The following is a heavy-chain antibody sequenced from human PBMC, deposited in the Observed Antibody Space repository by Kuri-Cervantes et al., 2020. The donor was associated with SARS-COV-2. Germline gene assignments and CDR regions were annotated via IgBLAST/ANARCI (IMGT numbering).Heavy chain of an antibody. CDR1: GFTFSSYA. V-gene: IGHV3-30-3*01. D-gene: IGHD2-2*01. Sequence: GGSLRLSCAASGFTFSSYAMHWVRQAPGKGLEWVVVISYDGSNKYYADSVKGRFTISRDNSKNTLYLQMNSLRAEDTAVYYCARAYCSSTSCQLDYWGQGTLVTVSS. CDR2: ISYDGSNK. J-gene: IGHJ4*02. CDR3: ARAYCSSTSCQLDY.